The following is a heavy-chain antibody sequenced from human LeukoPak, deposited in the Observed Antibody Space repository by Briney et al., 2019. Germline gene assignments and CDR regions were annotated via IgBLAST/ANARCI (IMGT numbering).Heavy chain of an antibody. Sequence: PSETLSLTCAVYGGSFSGYYWSWIRQPPGKGLEWIGEINRSGSTNYNPSLKSRVTISVDTSKNQFSLKLSSVTAADTAVYYCARGAISGGAAAAGYPIDYWGQGTLVTVSS. D-gene: IGHD6-13*01. CDR3: ARGAISGGAAAAGYPIDY. V-gene: IGHV4-34*01. CDR2: INRSGST. CDR1: GGSFSGYY. J-gene: IGHJ4*02.